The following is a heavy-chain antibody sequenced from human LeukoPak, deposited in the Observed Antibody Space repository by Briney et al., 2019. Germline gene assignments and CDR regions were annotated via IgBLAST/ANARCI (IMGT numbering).Heavy chain of an antibody. CDR1: GFTFSSYA. CDR2: FSGSGGST. D-gene: IGHD3-10*01. Sequence: GGSLRLSCAASGFTFSSYAMSWVRQAPGKGLECISGFSGSGGSTYYADSVKGRFTISRDNSKNTLYLQMNSLRAEDTAVYYCARELGMVRGVIIYSDYWGQGTLVTVSS. V-gene: IGHV3-23*01. J-gene: IGHJ4*02. CDR3: ARELGMVRGVIIYSDY.